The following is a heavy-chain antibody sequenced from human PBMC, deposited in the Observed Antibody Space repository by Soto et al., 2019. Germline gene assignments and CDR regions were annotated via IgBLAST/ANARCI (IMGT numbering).Heavy chain of an antibody. CDR1: GFTFSSYG. CDR3: AKDWGYGFYCYYGMDV. J-gene: IGHJ6*02. Sequence: QVQLVESGGGVVQPGRSLRLSCAASGFTFSSYGMHWVRQAPGKGLEWVAVISYDGSNKYYADSVKGRFTISRDNSKNTLYLQMNSLRAEDTAVYYCAKDWGYGFYCYYGMDVCGQGTTVTVSS. V-gene: IGHV3-30*18. D-gene: IGHD5-18*01. CDR2: ISYDGSNK.